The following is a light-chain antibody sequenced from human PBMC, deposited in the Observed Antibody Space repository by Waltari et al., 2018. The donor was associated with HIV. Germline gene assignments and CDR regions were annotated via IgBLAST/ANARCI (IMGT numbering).Light chain of an antibody. Sequence: SYELTQPPSVPVAPGQMATVPCGGANTASYSVHRYQQKPGQAPVLVVYGDSERPSGIPERFAGSNSDNTATLTISRVAAGDEAAYYCQVWDTFSDRYVFGAGTEVTVL. J-gene: IGLJ1*01. V-gene: IGLV3-21*02. CDR2: GDS. CDR3: QVWDTFSDRYV. CDR1: NTASYS.